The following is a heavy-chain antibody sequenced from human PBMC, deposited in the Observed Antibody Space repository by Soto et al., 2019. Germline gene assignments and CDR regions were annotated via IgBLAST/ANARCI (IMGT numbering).Heavy chain of an antibody. CDR3: AKDSRTYYYDSSGRRADY. CDR1: GFTFSSYA. CDR2: ISGSGGST. V-gene: IGHV3-23*01. D-gene: IGHD3-22*01. J-gene: IGHJ4*02. Sequence: GGSLRLSCAASGFTFSSYAMSWVRQAPGKGLEWVSAISGSGGSTYYADSVKGRFTISRDNSKNTLYLQMNSLRAEDTAVYYCAKDSRTYYYDSSGRRADYWGQRTPVTVSS.